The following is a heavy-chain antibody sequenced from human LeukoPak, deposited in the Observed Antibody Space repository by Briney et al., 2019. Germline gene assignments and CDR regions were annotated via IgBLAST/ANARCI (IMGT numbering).Heavy chain of an antibody. V-gene: IGHV3-30-3*01. CDR2: ISYDGSNK. D-gene: IGHD4-17*01. J-gene: IGHJ6*02. Sequence: GGSLRLSCAASGFTFSSYAMHWVRQAPGKGLEWVAVISYDGSNKHYADSVKGRFTISRDNSKNTLYLQMNSLRAEDTAVYYCAGTVLNYYYGMDVWGQGTTVTVSS. CDR3: AGTVLNYYYGMDV. CDR1: GFTFSSYA.